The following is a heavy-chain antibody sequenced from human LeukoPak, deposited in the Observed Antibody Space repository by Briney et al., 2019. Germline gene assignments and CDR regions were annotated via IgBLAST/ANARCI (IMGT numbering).Heavy chain of an antibody. CDR3: ARDEREYPLYYHGMDV. Sequence: GASVKVSCKASGYTFTSYAMNWVRQAPGQGLEWMGWINTNTGNPTYAQGFTGRFVFSLDTSVSTAYLQISSLKAEDTAVYYCARDEREYPLYYHGMDVWGQGTTVTVSS. CDR2: INTNTGNP. D-gene: IGHD2-2*01. V-gene: IGHV7-4-1*02. CDR1: GYTFTSYA. J-gene: IGHJ6*02.